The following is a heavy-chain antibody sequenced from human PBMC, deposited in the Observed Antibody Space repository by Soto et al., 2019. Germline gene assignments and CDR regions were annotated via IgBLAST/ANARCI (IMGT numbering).Heavy chain of an antibody. Sequence: EVQLLESGGGLVQPGGSLRLSCAASGFTFSSYAMSWVRQAPGKGLEWVSAISVSGDTTYYADSVKGRFTISRDNSKNTLYLQMVSLRAEETAVYYCAKVRRFGELRSLYWGQGTLVTVSS. CDR3: AKVRRFGELRSLY. J-gene: IGHJ4*02. CDR1: GFTFSSYA. D-gene: IGHD3-10*01. CDR2: ISVSGDTT. V-gene: IGHV3-23*01.